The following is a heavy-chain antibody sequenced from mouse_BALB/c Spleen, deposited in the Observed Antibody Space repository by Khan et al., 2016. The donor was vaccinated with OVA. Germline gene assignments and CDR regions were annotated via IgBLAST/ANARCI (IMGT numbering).Heavy chain of an antibody. V-gene: IGHV2-6-1*01. J-gene: IGHJ4*01. CDR1: GFSLTNYG. Sequence: QVQLKESGPGLVAPSQSLSITCTISGFSLTNYGVHWVRQPPGKGLEWLVVIWSDGSTTYNSALKSRLTISKDNSKSQVFLKMNSLQIDDTAMYFCARQPYYHYNIMDYWGQGTSVTVSS. D-gene: IGHD2-10*01. CDR3: ARQPYYHYNIMDY. CDR2: IWSDGST.